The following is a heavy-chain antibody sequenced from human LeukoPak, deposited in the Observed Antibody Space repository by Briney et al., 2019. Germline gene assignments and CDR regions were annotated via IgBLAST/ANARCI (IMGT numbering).Heavy chain of an antibody. V-gene: IGHV4-31*03. D-gene: IGHD2-2*01. J-gene: IGHJ5*02. Sequence: SQTLSLTCTVSGASISSGGDYWSWIRQHPGKGLEWIGYICYSGSTYYNPSLKSRVTISVDTSKNQFSLKLSSVTAADTAVYYCARELPGYCSSTSCYGGWFDPWGQGTLVTVSS. CDR2: ICYSGST. CDR1: GASISSGGDY. CDR3: ARELPGYCSSTSCYGGWFDP.